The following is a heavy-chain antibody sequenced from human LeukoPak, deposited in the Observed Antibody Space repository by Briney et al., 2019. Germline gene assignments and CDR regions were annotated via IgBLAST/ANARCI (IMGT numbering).Heavy chain of an antibody. CDR2: ISWDGGST. Sequence: GGSLRLSCAASGFTFDDYAMHWVRHAPGKGLEWVSLISWDGGSTYHADSVKGRFTISRDNSKNSLYLQMNSPRAEDTALYYCAKDKAVAGTSGYYYYGMDVWGKGTTVTVSS. CDR3: AKDKAVAGTSGYYYYGMDV. D-gene: IGHD6-19*01. V-gene: IGHV3-43D*04. CDR1: GFTFDDYA. J-gene: IGHJ6*04.